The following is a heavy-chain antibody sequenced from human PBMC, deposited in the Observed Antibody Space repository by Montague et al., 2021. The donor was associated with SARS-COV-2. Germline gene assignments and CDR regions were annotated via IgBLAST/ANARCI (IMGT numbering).Heavy chain of an antibody. CDR2: VDYSGNT. V-gene: IGHV4-39*01. Sequence: SETLPLTCTVTGGPISGSSDYWGWIRQSPGKGLEWIASVDYSGNTYYSLSLKSRLTISVDTSKNQFSLKLNSVTAADTALYYCARREYSYGWGDWGQGTLVTVSS. J-gene: IGHJ4*02. CDR3: ARREYSYGWGD. D-gene: IGHD5-18*01. CDR1: GGPISGSSDY.